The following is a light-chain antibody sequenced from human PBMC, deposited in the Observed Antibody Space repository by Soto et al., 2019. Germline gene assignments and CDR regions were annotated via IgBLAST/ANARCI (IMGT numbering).Light chain of an antibody. CDR1: QGISSW. CDR3: QQYHSYSQT. Sequence: DIQMTQSPSPLSASVGDRVTIPCRASQGISSWLAWYQQKPGKAPKLLIYKASSLESGVPSRFSGSGSGTEFTLTISSLQPDDFATYYCQQYHSYSQTFGQGTKVEIK. V-gene: IGKV1-5*03. CDR2: KAS. J-gene: IGKJ1*01.